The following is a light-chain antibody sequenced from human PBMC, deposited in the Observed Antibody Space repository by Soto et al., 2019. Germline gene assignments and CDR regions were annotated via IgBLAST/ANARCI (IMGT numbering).Light chain of an antibody. CDR1: QSVGSN. J-gene: IGKJ3*01. CDR2: GAS. CDR3: QQYHNWPPET. V-gene: IGKV3-15*01. Sequence: EIVMTQSPATLSVSPGERATLSCRASQSVGSNLAWYQQKPGQAPRLLIYGASTRAPGIPARFSGSGSGTEFTLTISSLQSEDFAFYYCQQYHNWPPETFGPGTKVDIK.